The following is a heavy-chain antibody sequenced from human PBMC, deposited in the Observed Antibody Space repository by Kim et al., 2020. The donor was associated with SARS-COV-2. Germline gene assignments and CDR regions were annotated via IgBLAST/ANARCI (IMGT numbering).Heavy chain of an antibody. J-gene: IGHJ4*02. CDR2: HN. D-gene: IGHD3-10*01. V-gene: IGHV6-1*01. CDR3: ARVARQIGFDY. Sequence: HNDYAVSVKSRITINPDTSKNQFSLQLNSVTPEDTAVYYCARVARQIGFDYWGQGTLVTVSS.